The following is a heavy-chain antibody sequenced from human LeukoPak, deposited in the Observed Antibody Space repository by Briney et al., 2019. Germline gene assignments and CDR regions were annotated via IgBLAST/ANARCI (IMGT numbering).Heavy chain of an antibody. V-gene: IGHV3-74*01. D-gene: IGHD3-9*01. CDR2: INSDGTIT. Sequence: GGSLRLSCAAPGFSFSTDWMHWVRQAPGKGLVWVSRINSDGTITNYADSVKGRFTLSRDNAKNTLYLQMNSLRAEDTAVYYCARGPTGWYFDLWGRGTLVTVSS. CDR1: GFSFSTDW. CDR3: ARGPTGWYFDL. J-gene: IGHJ2*01.